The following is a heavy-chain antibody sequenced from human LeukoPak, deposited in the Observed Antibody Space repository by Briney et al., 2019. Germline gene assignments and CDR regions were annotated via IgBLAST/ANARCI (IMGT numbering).Heavy chain of an antibody. J-gene: IGHJ4*02. D-gene: IGHD1-26*01. CDR2: IIPILGIA. CDR3: ARDQRRGELGPFDY. Sequence: SVKVSCKASGGTFSSYAISWVRQAPGQGLEWMGRIIPILGIANYAQKFQGRVTMTRDTSTSTVYMELSSLRSEDTAVYYCARDQRRGELGPFDYWGQGTLVTVSS. CDR1: GGTFSSYA. V-gene: IGHV1-69*04.